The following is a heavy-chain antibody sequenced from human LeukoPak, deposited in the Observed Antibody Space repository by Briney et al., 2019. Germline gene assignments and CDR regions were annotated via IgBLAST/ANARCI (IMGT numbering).Heavy chain of an antibody. D-gene: IGHD3-3*01. CDR3: AREQIFGVVRYFDY. V-gene: IGHV4-59*01. J-gene: IGHJ4*02. CDR1: GGSISSYY. CDR2: IYYSGST. Sequence: SETLSLTCTVSGGSISSYYWSWIRQPPGKGLEWIGYIYYSGSTNNNPSLKSRVTISVDTSKNQFSLKLSSVTAADTAVYYCAREQIFGVVRYFDYWGQGTLVTVSS.